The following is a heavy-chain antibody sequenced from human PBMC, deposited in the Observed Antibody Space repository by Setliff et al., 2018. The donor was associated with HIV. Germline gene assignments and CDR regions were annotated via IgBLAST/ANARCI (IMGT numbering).Heavy chain of an antibody. Sequence: GGSLRLSCAASGFTFSNAWMSWVRQAPGKGLEWVSRIKSKTDGGTTDYAAPVKGRFTISRDDSKNTLYLQMKSLKTDDTAVYYCTTVNRYYYDSSGYYSDYWGRGTLVTVSS. V-gene: IGHV3-15*01. CDR2: IKSKTDGGTT. CDR1: GFTFSNAW. D-gene: IGHD3-22*01. CDR3: TTVNRYYYDSSGYYSDY. J-gene: IGHJ4*02.